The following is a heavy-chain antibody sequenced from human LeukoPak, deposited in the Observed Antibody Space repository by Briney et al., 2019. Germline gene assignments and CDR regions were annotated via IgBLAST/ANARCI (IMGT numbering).Heavy chain of an antibody. Sequence: GGSLRLSCAASGFTFSSYSMNWVRQAPGKGLEWVSSISSSSSYIYYADSVNGRFTISTDNAKNSLYLQMNSLRAEDTAVYYCAREREGHFDYWGQGTLVTASS. CDR3: AREREGHFDY. J-gene: IGHJ4*02. D-gene: IGHD1-26*01. V-gene: IGHV3-21*01. CDR2: ISSSSSYI. CDR1: GFTFSSYS.